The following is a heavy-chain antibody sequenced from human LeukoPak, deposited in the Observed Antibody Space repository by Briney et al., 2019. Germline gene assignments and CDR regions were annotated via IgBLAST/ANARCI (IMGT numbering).Heavy chain of an antibody. V-gene: IGHV4-59*01. CDR3: ASAAAAGILDV. CDR1: GGSFSSYY. CDR2: IYYSGST. Sequence: PSETLSLTCAVYGGSFSSYYWSWIRQPPGKGLEWIGYIYYSGSTNYNPSLKSRVTISVDTSKNQFSLKLSSVTAADTAVYYCASAAAAGILDVWGKGTTVTVSS. D-gene: IGHD6-13*01. J-gene: IGHJ6*04.